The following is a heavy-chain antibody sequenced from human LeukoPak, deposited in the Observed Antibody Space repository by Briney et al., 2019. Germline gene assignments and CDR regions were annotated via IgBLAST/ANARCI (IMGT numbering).Heavy chain of an antibody. CDR1: GGTFSSYA. CDR2: IIPIFGTA. CDR3: ARDSEWELGEVFDY. J-gene: IGHJ4*02. Sequence: ASVKVSCKASGGTFSSYAISWVRQAPGQGLEWMGGIIPIFGTANYAQKFQGRVTITADESTSTAYMELSSLRSEDTAVYYCARDSEWELGEVFDYWGQGALVTVSS. D-gene: IGHD1-26*01. V-gene: IGHV1-69*13.